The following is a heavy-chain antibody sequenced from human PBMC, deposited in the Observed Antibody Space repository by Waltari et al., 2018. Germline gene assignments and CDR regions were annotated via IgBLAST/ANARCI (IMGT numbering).Heavy chain of an antibody. J-gene: IGHJ4*02. D-gene: IGHD4-4*01. CDR1: GYTFSAYY. CDR3: ARDLMTTVTTEFYFDY. Sequence: QVQLVQSGAEMRKPWVSVKVSCQPSGYTFSAYYVHWGRQAPGQGLEWMGWINPKSGDTHYAQNFQGRATMTRDTSISTVYMELSRLTSDDTAVYYCARDLMTTVTTEFYFDYWGQGTLVIISS. V-gene: IGHV1-2*02. CDR2: INPKSGDT.